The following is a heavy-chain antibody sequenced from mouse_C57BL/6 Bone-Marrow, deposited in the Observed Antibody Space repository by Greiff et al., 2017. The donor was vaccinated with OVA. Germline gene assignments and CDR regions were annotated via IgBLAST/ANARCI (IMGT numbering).Heavy chain of an antibody. V-gene: IGHV1-39*01. CDR3: AFYYGSSYRYFDV. Sequence: VQLKQSGPELVKPGASVKISCKASGYSFTDSTMTGVKQRNGKSLEWIGVINPNYGTTSYNQKFKGKATLTVDQSSSTAYMQLNSLTSEDSAVYYCAFYYGSSYRYFDVWGTGTTVTVSS. CDR2: INPNYGTT. J-gene: IGHJ1*03. CDR1: GYSFTDST. D-gene: IGHD1-1*01.